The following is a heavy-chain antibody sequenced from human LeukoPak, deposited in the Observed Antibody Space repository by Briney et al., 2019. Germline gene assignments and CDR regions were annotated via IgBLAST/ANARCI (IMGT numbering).Heavy chain of an antibody. Sequence: GASVKVSCKASGYTFTSYGISWVRQARGQGLEWMGWSSAYNGNTNYAQKLQGRVTMTTDTSTSTAYMALRSLRPDDTAVYYCATDGAQLLWSPHWFDPWGQGTLVTVSS. CDR2: SSAYNGNT. D-gene: IGHD2-2*01. CDR1: GYTFTSYG. V-gene: IGHV1-18*01. CDR3: ATDGAQLLWSPHWFDP. J-gene: IGHJ5*02.